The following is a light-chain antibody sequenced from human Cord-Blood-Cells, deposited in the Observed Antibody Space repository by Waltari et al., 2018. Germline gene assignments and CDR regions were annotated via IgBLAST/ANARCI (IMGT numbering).Light chain of an antibody. Sequence: ELVLTQSPGTLSLSPGERATPPCRASQSLSSSYLAWYQQKPGQAPRLLIYGAPSRATGIPDKFSGSGSGTDFTLTISRLEPEDFAVYYCQQYGSSPRTFGQGTKVEIK. J-gene: IGKJ1*01. V-gene: IGKV3-20*01. CDR2: GAP. CDR1: QSLSSSY. CDR3: QQYGSSPRT.